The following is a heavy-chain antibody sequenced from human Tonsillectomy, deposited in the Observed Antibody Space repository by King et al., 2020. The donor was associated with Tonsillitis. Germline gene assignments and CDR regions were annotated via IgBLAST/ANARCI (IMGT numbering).Heavy chain of an antibody. CDR2: INYSGST. D-gene: IGHD4-11*01. Sequence: QVQLQQWGAGLLKPSETLSLTCAVYGGSFSGYYWSWIRQPPGKGLEWIGEINYSGSTNYNPSLKSRVTISVDTANNQFSLMLSSVTAADTAVYYCARDYSNRYNWFDPWGQGALVTVSS. J-gene: IGHJ5*02. V-gene: IGHV4-34*01. CDR1: GGSFSGYY. CDR3: ARDYSNRYNWFDP.